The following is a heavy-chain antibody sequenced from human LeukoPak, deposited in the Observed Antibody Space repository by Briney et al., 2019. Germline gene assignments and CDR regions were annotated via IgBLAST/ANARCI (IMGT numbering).Heavy chain of an antibody. V-gene: IGHV4-39*07. CDR3: ASQKGYSYGRADY. J-gene: IGHJ4*02. CDR1: SASITSSNYY. Sequence: PSETLSLTCTVSSASITSSNYYWAWIRQPPGKGLEFIGTIYYDGSTYYNPSLKRRVTISIDTSNKQFSLKLNSVTAADTAAYYCASQKGYSYGRADYWGQGTLVTVSS. CDR2: IYYDGST. D-gene: IGHD5-18*01.